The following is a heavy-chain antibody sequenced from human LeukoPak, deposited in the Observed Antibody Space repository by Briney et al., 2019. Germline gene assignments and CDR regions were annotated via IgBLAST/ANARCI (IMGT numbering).Heavy chain of an antibody. Sequence: GGSLRLSCAASGFTFSSYWMSWGRHAPVEGLEWVANINQDEREENFVDSVKGRFSISRDNAKRSVYLQMNSLRAEDTAMYYCARDRGYSTFDFWGQGTLVTVSS. V-gene: IGHV3-7*04. D-gene: IGHD4-11*01. CDR3: ARDRGYSTFDF. CDR1: GFTFSSYW. CDR2: INQDEREE. J-gene: IGHJ4*02.